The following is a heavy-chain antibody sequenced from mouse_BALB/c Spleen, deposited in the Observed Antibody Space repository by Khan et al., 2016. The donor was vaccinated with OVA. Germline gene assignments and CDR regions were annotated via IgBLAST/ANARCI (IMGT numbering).Heavy chain of an antibody. CDR1: GFTFSSFT. CDR2: ISSGGDNT. D-gene: IGHD1-1*02. V-gene: IGHV5-9*03. Sequence: EVELVESGGGLVKPGGSLKLSCAASGFTFSSFTMSWVRQTPEKRLEWVASISSGGDNTYYPDSVKGRFTISSDNAKNNLYLQMSSLRSEDTAWYYCARSNYGPFAYWGQGTLVTVSA. J-gene: IGHJ3*01. CDR3: ARSNYGPFAY.